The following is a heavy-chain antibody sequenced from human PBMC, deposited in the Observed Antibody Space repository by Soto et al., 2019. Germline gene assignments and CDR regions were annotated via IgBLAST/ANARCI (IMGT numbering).Heavy chain of an antibody. D-gene: IGHD3-10*02. V-gene: IGHV3-74*01. Sequence: EVQLVESGGGLVQPGGSLRLSCEDSRGAFGDYWMHWVRQAPGKGLVWVSRINRDANDIIYADSVKGRFTASRDNAKNMVLLQRNSLRVEDTALYYCAGDVPHNWFDSWGQGTLVTVSS. CDR1: RGAFGDYW. CDR2: INRDANDI. CDR3: AGDVPHNWFDS. J-gene: IGHJ5*01.